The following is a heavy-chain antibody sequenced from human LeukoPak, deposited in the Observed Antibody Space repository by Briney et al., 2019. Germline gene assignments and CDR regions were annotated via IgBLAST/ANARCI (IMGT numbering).Heavy chain of an antibody. CDR2: IYSGGST. CDR1: GFTFDDYA. J-gene: IGHJ6*03. CDR3: AREGSYYYGSGSSYYYYMDV. Sequence: GGSLRLSCAASGFTFDDYAMHWVRQAPGKGLEWVSVIYSGGSTYYADSVKGRFTISRDNSKNTLYLQMNSLRAEDTAVYYCAREGSYYYGSGSSYYYYMDVWGKGTTVTISS. D-gene: IGHD3-10*01. V-gene: IGHV3-66*01.